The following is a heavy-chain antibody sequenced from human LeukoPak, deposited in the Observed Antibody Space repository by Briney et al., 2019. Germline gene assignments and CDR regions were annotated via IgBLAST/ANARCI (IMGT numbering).Heavy chain of an antibody. V-gene: IGHV4-34*01. CDR2: INHSGST. D-gene: IGHD5-18*01. Sequence: PSETLSLTCAVYGGSFSVYYWSWIRQPPGKGLEWIGEINHSGSTNYNPSLKSRVTISVDTSKNQFSLKLSSVTAADTAVYYCARDLYSYGPFDYWGQGTLVTVSS. CDR1: GGSFSVYY. J-gene: IGHJ4*02. CDR3: ARDLYSYGPFDY.